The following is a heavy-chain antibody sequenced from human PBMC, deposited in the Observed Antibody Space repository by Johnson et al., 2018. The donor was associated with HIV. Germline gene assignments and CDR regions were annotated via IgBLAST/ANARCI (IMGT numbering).Heavy chain of an antibody. V-gene: IGHV3-30-3*01. CDR1: GFTFSSYA. Sequence: VQLVESGGGVVQPGRSLRLSCAASGFTFSSYAMHWVRQAPGKGLEWVAVISYDGSNKYSADSVKGRFTISRDNSKNTLYLQMNSLSAEDTAVYYCARDYDYVWGSPDAFDSWGQGTMVTVSS. CDR3: ARDYDYVWGSPDAFDS. D-gene: IGHD3-16*01. J-gene: IGHJ3*02. CDR2: ISYDGSNK.